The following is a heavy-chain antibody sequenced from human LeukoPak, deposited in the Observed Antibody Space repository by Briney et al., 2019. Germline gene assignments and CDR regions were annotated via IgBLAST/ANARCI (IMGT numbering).Heavy chain of an antibody. J-gene: IGHJ5*02. CDR1: GGSFSGYY. V-gene: IGHV4-34*01. CDR2: INHSGST. Sequence: SETLSLACAVYGGSFSGYYWSWIRQPPGKGLEWIGEINHSGSTNYNPSLKSRVTISVDTSKNQFSLKLSSVTAADTAVYYCARGRCSSGWYTYNWFDPWGQGTLVTVSS. D-gene: IGHD6-19*01. CDR3: ARGRCSSGWYTYNWFDP.